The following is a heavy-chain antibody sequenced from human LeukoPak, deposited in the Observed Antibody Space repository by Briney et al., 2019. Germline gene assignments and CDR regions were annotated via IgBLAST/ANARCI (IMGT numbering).Heavy chain of an antibody. V-gene: IGHV1-8*01. CDR3: ARGVRKCTSTRCYVYWFDP. CDR1: GYTFTSYD. Sequence: ASVKVSCKASGYTFTSYDINWVRQATGQGLEWMGWMNPDSGNTGYAQKFQGRVTMTRNTSINTAYMELSSLRSEDTAVYYCARGVRKCTSTRCYVYWFDPWGQGTLVTVSS. CDR2: MNPDSGNT. D-gene: IGHD2-2*01. J-gene: IGHJ5*02.